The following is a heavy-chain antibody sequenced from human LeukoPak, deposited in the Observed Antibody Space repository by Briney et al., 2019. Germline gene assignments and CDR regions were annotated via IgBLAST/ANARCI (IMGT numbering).Heavy chain of an antibody. V-gene: IGHV4-59*01. CDR3: ARTSRHFYGSGSNLTPWPADMDV. CDR1: GGSINSYY. J-gene: IGHJ6*02. D-gene: IGHD3-10*01. CDR2: IYYSGST. Sequence: SETLSLTCTVSGGSINSYYWTWIRQPPGRGLGWIGYIYYSGSTHYNPSLNSRVTISMDTSKNHFSLKLSSVTAADTAIYYCARTSRHFYGSGSNLTPWPADMDVWGQGTKVTVSS.